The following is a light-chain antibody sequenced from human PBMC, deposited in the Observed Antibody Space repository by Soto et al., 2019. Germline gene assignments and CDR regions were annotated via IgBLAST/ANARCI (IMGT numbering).Light chain of an antibody. V-gene: IGLV1-44*01. CDR1: SSNIGSNT. CDR3: AAWDDSLNGYV. J-gene: IGLJ1*01. Sequence: QSVLPQPPSASGTPGQMVTISCSGSSSNIGSNTVNWYQQLPGTAPKLLIYSNNQRPSGVPDRFSGSKSGTSASLAISGLQSEDEADYYCAAWDDSLNGYVFGTGTKVTVL. CDR2: SNN.